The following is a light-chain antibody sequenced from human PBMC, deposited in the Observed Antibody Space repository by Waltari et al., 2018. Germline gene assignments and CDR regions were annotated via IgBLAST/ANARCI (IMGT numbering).Light chain of an antibody. J-gene: IGKJ4*01. CDR3: QQYYKWPLVT. V-gene: IGKV3-15*01. Sequence: EILMTQSPTTLSVSLGERATLSCRASQSVSSNLAWYQQKPGQPPRLLIYGASTRATGIPARFSGSVSGTEFTLTISSLQSEDFAIYSCQQYYKWPLVTFGGGTRVEIK. CDR2: GAS. CDR1: QSVSSN.